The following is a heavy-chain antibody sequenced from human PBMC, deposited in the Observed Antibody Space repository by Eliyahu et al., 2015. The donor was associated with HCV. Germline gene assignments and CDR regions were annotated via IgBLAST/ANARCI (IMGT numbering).Heavy chain of an antibody. Sequence: QVQLQESGPGLVKPSETLSLTCTVSGGSITTYYWSWIRQPPGKGLEWIGYIHYSGSTNYNPPLKSRVTMSLDTSKNQFSLNLTSVTAADTAMYYCASGGGGIAVTGTGGWFDPWGQGTLVTVSS. J-gene: IGHJ5*02. D-gene: IGHD6-19*01. V-gene: IGHV4-59*01. CDR2: IHYSGST. CDR3: ASGGGGIAVTGTGGWFDP. CDR1: GGSITTYY.